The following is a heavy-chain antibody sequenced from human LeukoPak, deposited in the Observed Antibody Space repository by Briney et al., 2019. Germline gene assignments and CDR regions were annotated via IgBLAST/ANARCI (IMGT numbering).Heavy chain of an antibody. V-gene: IGHV3-74*01. CDR2: INSDGSST. CDR1: GFTFSRYW. Sequence: GGSLRLSCAASGFTFSRYWMHWVRQAPGKGLVWVSRINSDGSSTSYADSVKGRFTISRDNTKNTLYLQMNSLRAEDTAVYYCARGDYYYYYMDVWGKGTTVTVSS. CDR3: ARGDYYYYYMDV. J-gene: IGHJ6*03.